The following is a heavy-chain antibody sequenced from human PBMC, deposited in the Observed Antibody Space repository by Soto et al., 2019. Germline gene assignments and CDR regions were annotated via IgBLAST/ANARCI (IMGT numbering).Heavy chain of an antibody. Sequence: SETLSLTCTVSGGSISNYYWTWIRQPPGKGLEWIGYIQHGGSTYYNPSLKSRVTISVDRSKNQFSLKLTSVTAADTAVYYCARAHYGDYGYGMDVWGQGTTVTVSS. D-gene: IGHD4-17*01. CDR1: GGSISNYY. CDR2: IQHGGST. CDR3: ARAHYGDYGYGMDV. J-gene: IGHJ6*02. V-gene: IGHV4-59*12.